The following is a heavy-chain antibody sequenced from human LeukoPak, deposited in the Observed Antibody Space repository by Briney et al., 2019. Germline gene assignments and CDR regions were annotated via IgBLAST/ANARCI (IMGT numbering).Heavy chain of an antibody. CDR2: IQQDGSEK. CDR3: ARGSPALVAYYYGMDV. J-gene: IGHJ6*02. V-gene: IGHV3-7*03. CDR1: GFAFRNYW. D-gene: IGHD3-3*02. Sequence: GGSLRLSCGASGFAFRNYWMSWVRQAPGKGLEWVANIQQDGSEKNYIDSVQGRFTISRDNAKTSLYLQMNSLRAEDTAVYYCARGSPALVAYYYGMDVWGQGTTVTVSS.